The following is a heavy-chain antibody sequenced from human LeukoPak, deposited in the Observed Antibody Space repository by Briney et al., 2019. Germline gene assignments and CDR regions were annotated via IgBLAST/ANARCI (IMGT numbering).Heavy chain of an antibody. CDR1: GFTVSSNY. CDR3: ARSSSWYGVDY. CDR2: IYSGGST. Sequence: PGGSLRLSCAASGFTVSSNYMSWVRQAPGKGLEWVSVIYSGGSTYYADSVKGRFTISRDNSKNTLYLQMNSLRAEDTAVYYCARSSSWYGVDYWGKGTLVTVSS. J-gene: IGHJ4*02. V-gene: IGHV3-53*01. D-gene: IGHD6-13*01.